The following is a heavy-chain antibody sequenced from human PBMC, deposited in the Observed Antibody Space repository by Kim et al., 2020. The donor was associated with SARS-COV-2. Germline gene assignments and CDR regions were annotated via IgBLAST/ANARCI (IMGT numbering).Heavy chain of an antibody. D-gene: IGHD3-9*01. CDR1: GGSFSGYY. J-gene: IGHJ4*02. CDR2: INHSGST. Sequence: SETLSLTCAVYGGSFSGYYWSWIRQPPGKGLEWIGEINHSGSTNYNPSLKSRVTISVDTSKNQFSLKLSSVTAADTAVYYCARGREVRYFDWSVYFDYWGQGTLVTVSS. CDR3: ARGREVRYFDWSVYFDY. V-gene: IGHV4-34*01.